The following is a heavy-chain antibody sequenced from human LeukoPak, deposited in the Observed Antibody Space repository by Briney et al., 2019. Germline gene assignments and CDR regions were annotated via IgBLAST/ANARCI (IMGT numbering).Heavy chain of an antibody. CDR1: GYSFTSYW. CDR2: IYPGDSDT. J-gene: IGHJ4*02. D-gene: IGHD3-22*01. Sequence: PGESLKISCKGSGYSFTSYWIGWVRQMPGKSLEWMAIIYPGDSDTRYSPSFQGQVTISADKSISTAYLQWSSLKASDTAMYYCARSSDSSGYYDYFDYWGQGTLVTVSS. CDR3: ARSSDSSGYYDYFDY. V-gene: IGHV5-51*03.